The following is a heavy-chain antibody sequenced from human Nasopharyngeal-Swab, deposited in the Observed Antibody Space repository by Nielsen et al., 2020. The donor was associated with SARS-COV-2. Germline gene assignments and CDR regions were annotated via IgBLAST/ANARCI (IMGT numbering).Heavy chain of an antibody. J-gene: IGHJ4*02. CDR3: ARAGVFDY. CDR1: GGSISSSSYY. V-gene: IGHV4-39*01. CDR2: IYYSGST. Sequence: SETLSPTCTVSGGSISSSSYYWGWIRQPPGKGLEWIGIIYYSGSTYYNPSLKNPITISVDTSKNQFSLKLSSVTAADTAVYYCARAGVFDYWGQGTLVTVSS.